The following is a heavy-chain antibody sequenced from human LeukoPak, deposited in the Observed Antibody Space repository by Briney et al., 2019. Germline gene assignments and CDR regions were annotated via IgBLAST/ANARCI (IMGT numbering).Heavy chain of an antibody. CDR1: GFTFGSYA. V-gene: IGHV3-23*01. CDR3: AFRGKVTVTTKGAFDF. CDR2: ISGNGVGT. D-gene: IGHD4-17*01. Sequence: PGGSLRLSCVASGFTFGSYAMSWFRQAPGKGLEWVSLISGNGVGTDYADSVKGRFTISRDNSKNTLYLQMNSLRAEDTAVYYCAFRGKVTVTTKGAFDFWGQGTMVTASS. J-gene: IGHJ3*01.